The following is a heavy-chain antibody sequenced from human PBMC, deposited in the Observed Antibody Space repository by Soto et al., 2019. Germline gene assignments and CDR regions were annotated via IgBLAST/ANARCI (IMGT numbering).Heavy chain of an antibody. CDR1: GFTFSSYW. CDR2: INGDGSST. V-gene: IGHV3-74*01. J-gene: IGHJ4*02. D-gene: IGHD6-13*01. Sequence: EVQLVESGGGLVQPGGSLRLSCAAAGFTFSSYWMHWVRQAPGKGLEWVSRINGDGSSTNYADSVRGRFTISRDNAKNTLYLQMNSLRAEGTAVYYCASKANTNSWFVGDYWGQGNLVTVSS. CDR3: ASKANTNSWFVGDY.